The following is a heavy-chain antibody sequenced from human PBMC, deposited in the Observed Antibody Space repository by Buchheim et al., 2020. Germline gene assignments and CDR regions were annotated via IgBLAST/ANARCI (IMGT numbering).Heavy chain of an antibody. CDR2: ISGSGGST. J-gene: IGHJ4*02. V-gene: IGHV3-23*01. Sequence: EVQLLESGGGLVQPGGSLRLSCAASGFTFSSYAMSWIRQAPGKGLEWVSAISGSGGSTYYADSVKGRFTISRDNSKNQLYLQMNSLRAEDTAVYYCAKDLLGLGGSYVFGFFDYWGQGTL. D-gene: IGHD1-26*01. CDR1: GFTFSSYA. CDR3: AKDLLGLGGSYVFGFFDY.